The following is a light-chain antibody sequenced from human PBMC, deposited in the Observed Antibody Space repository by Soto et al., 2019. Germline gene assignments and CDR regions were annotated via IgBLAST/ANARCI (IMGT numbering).Light chain of an antibody. CDR2: DVT. V-gene: IGLV2-14*03. J-gene: IGLJ2*01. CDR3: SSYAGSIYVV. CDR1: SSDVGGYNF. Sequence: QSALTQPASVSGSPGQSITISCTGTSSDVGGYNFVSWYQQHPGNAPKLIIYDVTSRPSGVSNRFSGSKSGNAASLTISGLQAEDEALYYCSSYAGSIYVVFGGGTKLTVL.